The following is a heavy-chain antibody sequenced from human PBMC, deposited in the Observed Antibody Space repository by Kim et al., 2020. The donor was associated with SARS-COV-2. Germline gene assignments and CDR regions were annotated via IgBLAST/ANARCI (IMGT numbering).Heavy chain of an antibody. CDR1: GFTFSSYG. V-gene: IGHV3-30*03. D-gene: IGHD2-15*01. J-gene: IGHJ4*02. Sequence: GGSLRLSCAASGFTFSSYGMHWVRQAPGKGLEWVAVISYDGSNKYYADSVKGRFTISRDNSKNTLYLQMNSLRAEDTAVYYCVLGSRKKGYCSGGSCSQPNSYFDYWGQGTLVTVSS. CDR3: VLGSRKKGYCSGGSCSQPNSYFDY. CDR2: ISYDGSNK.